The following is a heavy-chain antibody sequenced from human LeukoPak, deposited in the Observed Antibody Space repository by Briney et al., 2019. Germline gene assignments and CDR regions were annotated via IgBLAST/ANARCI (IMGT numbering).Heavy chain of an antibody. V-gene: IGHV1-69*06. CDR1: GGTFSSYA. Sequence: ASVKVSCKASGGTFSSYAISWVRQAPGQGLEWMGGIIPIFGTANYAQKFQGRVTITADKSTSTGYMELSSLRSEDTAVYYCARVGRGIAAAFDYWGQGTLVTVSS. CDR2: IIPIFGTA. D-gene: IGHD6-13*01. J-gene: IGHJ4*02. CDR3: ARVGRGIAAAFDY.